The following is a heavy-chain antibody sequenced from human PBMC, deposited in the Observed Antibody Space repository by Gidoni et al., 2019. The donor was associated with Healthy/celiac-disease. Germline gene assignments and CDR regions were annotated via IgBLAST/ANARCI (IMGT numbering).Heavy chain of an antibody. D-gene: IGHD3-16*01. Sequence: EVQLVESGGGLVQPGGSLRLSCSASGFTFSSYAMHWVRQAPGKGLEYVSAISRNGGSTYYADSGKGRFPNPRDNSKNTLYLQMSSLRAEDTAVVYCVKLARWGGGDYWGQGTLVTVSS. V-gene: IGHV3-64D*06. CDR2: ISRNGGST. CDR3: VKLARWGGGDY. J-gene: IGHJ4*02. CDR1: GFTFSSYA.